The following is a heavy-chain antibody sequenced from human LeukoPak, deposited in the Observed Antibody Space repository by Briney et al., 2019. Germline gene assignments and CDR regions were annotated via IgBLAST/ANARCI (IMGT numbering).Heavy chain of an antibody. CDR3: ARACGGGCYPQVYFDY. CDR1: GFTFSSYS. J-gene: IGHJ4*02. V-gene: IGHV3-48*01. CDR2: ISSSSSTI. D-gene: IGHD2-21*02. Sequence: PGGSLRLSCAASGFTFSSYSMNWVRQAPGKGLEWVSYISSSSSTIYYADSVKGRFTISRDNAKNSLYLQMNSLRAEDTAVYYCARACGGGCYPQVYFDYWGQGTLVTVSS.